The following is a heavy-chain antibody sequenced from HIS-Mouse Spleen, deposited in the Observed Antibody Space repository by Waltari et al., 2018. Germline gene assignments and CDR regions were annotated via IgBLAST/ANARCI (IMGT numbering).Heavy chain of an antibody. V-gene: IGHV4-39*07. CDR1: GCSISSSSYS. J-gene: IGHJ2*01. CDR2: IYYSGST. Sequence: QLQLQESGPGLVKPSETLSPTCTVSGCSISSSSYSWVRIRQPPGKGLEWVGSIYYSGSTYYNPSLKSRVTISVDTSKNQFSLKLSSVTAADTAVYYCAREIPYSSSWYDWYFDLWGRGTLVTVSS. D-gene: IGHD6-13*01. CDR3: AREIPYSSSWYDWYFDL.